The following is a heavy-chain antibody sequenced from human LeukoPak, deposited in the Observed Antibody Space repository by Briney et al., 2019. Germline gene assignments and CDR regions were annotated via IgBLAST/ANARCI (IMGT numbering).Heavy chain of an antibody. CDR2: IYYSGST. V-gene: IGHV4-61*01. D-gene: IGHD3-9*01. CDR3: ARDNNTAGYDY. CDR1: GGSVSSGSYY. J-gene: IGHJ4*02. Sequence: ASETLSLTCTVSGGSVSSGSYYWSWIRQPPGKGLEWIGYIYYSGSTNYNPSPKSRVTISVDTSKNQFSLKLSSVTAADTAVYYCARDNNTAGYDYWGQGTLVTVSS.